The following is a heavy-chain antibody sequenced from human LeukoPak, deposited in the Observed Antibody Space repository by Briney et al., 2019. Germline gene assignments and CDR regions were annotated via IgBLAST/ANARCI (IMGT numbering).Heavy chain of an antibody. J-gene: IGHJ6*03. D-gene: IGHD2-15*01. V-gene: IGHV3-66*01. CDR3: ARDRRGARYYMDV. CDR2: IYSGGRT. Sequence: ETLSLTCTVSGGSISSSSYYWGWIRQPPGKGLEWVSVIYSGGRTYYADSVKGRFTISRDNSKNTLYLQMNSLRAEDTAVYYCARDRRGARYYMDVWGKGTKVTISS. CDR1: GGSISSSSYY.